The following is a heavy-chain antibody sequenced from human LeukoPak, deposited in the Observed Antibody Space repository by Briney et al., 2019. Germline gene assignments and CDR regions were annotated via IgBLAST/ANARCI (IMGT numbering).Heavy chain of an antibody. CDR3: AAGQLWLLVVY. V-gene: IGHV1-46*03. CDR1: GYTFTSYY. Sequence: GASVKVSCKASGYTFTSYYMHWVRQAPGQGLEWMGIINPSGGSTSYAQKFQGRVTMTRDMSTSTVYMELSSLRSEDTAVYYCAAGQLWLLVVYWGQGTLVTVSS. J-gene: IGHJ4*02. CDR2: INPSGGST. D-gene: IGHD5-18*01.